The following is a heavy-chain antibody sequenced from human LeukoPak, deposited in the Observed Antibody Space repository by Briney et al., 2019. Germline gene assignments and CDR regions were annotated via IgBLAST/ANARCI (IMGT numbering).Heavy chain of an antibody. Sequence: SVKVSCKASGGTFSSYAISWVRQAPGQGREWMGRIIPILGIANYAQKFQGRVTITADKSTSTAYMELSSLRSEDTAVYYCAVATIEDIDYWGQGTLVTVSS. CDR3: AVATIEDIDY. V-gene: IGHV1-69*04. J-gene: IGHJ4*02. CDR2: IIPILGIA. D-gene: IGHD5-12*01. CDR1: GGTFSSYA.